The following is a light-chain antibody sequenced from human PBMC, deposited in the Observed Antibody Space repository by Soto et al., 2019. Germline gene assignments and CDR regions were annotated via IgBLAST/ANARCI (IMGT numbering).Light chain of an antibody. Sequence: QSVLTQPASVSGSPGQSITISCTGTSSDVGGYNYVSWYQQFPGKVPKLLIYNVSNRPSGVSNRFSGSKSGNTASLTISGLQAEDEADYFCTSSTSGSLYVFGTGTKGTVL. CDR2: NVS. CDR3: TSSTSGSLYV. CDR1: SSDVGGYNY. V-gene: IGLV2-14*01. J-gene: IGLJ1*01.